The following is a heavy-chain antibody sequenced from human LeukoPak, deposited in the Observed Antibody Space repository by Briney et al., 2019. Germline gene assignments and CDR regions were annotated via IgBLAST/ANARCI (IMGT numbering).Heavy chain of an antibody. J-gene: IGHJ4*02. Sequence: GASVKVSCKVSGYTLTELSMHWVRQAPGKGLEWMGGFDLEDGETIYAQKFQGRVTMTEDTSTDTAYMELSSLRSEDTAVYYCATERIAAAGQNYFDYWGQGTLVTVSS. D-gene: IGHD6-13*01. CDR2: FDLEDGET. V-gene: IGHV1-24*01. CDR3: ATERIAAAGQNYFDY. CDR1: GYTLTELS.